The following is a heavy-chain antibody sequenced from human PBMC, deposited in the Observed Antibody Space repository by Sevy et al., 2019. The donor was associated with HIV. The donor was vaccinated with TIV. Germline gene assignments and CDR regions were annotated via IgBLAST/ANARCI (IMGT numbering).Heavy chain of an antibody. CDR2: INPNSGDT. CDR3: VSPGGYRYGSLLDN. CDR1: GYTFTDYF. Sequence: ASVKVSCKASGYTFTDYFMHWVRQAPGQGLEWMGWINPNSGDTKYAQKFQGRVTVTRDTSIRTAYMDLSSLRFDDTAVYYCVSPGGYRYGSLLDNWGQGTLVTVSS. J-gene: IGHJ4*02. D-gene: IGHD5-18*01. V-gene: IGHV1-2*02.